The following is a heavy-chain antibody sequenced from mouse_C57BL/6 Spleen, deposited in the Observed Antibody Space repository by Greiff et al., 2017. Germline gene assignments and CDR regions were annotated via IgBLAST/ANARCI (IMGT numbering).Heavy chain of an antibody. CDR3: TRAITTVVAFDY. D-gene: IGHD1-1*01. CDR2: IDPENGDT. V-gene: IGHV14-4*01. CDR1: GFNIKDDY. J-gene: IGHJ2*01. Sequence: VHVKQSGAELVRPGASVKLSCTASGFNIKDDYMHWVKQRPEQGLEWIGWIDPENGDTEYASKFQGKATITADTSSNTAYLQLSSLTSEDTAVYYCTRAITTVVAFDYWGQGTTLTVSS.